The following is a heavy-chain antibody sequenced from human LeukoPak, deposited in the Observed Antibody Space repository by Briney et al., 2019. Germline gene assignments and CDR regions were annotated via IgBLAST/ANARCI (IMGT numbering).Heavy chain of an antibody. CDR3: ARVGGGYPLYFDY. CDR2: IYYSGDT. Sequence: SETLSLTCTVSGGSITSSSHYWGWIRQPPGKGLEWIGSIYYSGDTYYNPSLKSRVTISVDTSKSQFSLRLSSVTAADTAVYYCARVGGGYPLYFDYWGQGTLVTVSS. J-gene: IGHJ4*02. CDR1: GGSITSSSHY. D-gene: IGHD3-10*01. V-gene: IGHV4-39*01.